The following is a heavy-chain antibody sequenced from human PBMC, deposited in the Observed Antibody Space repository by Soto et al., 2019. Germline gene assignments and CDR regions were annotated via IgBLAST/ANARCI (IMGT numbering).Heavy chain of an antibody. Sequence: ASVKVSCKASGYTFTDYYMHWVRQAPGQGLEWMGWINPSSGGTNYAQKFQGRVTMTRDTSISTAYMELNRLRSDDTAVYYCTRDSYQLVSGSYFYFGMDLWGQGTTVTVSS. J-gene: IGHJ6*02. CDR1: GYTFTDYY. D-gene: IGHD2-2*01. CDR3: TRDSYQLVSGSYFYFGMDL. CDR2: INPSSGGT. V-gene: IGHV1-2*02.